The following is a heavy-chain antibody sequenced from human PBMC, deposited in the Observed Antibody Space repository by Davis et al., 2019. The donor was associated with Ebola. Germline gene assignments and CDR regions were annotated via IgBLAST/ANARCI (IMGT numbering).Heavy chain of an antibody. Sequence: GESLKISCAASGFTVSSNYMSWVRQVPGKGLEWVSVIYSGGSTYYADSVKGRFTISRDNSKNTLYLQMNSLRAEDTAVYYCAKVEGIVVVPAAIRSYYGMDVWGQGTTVTVSS. CDR2: IYSGGST. J-gene: IGHJ6*02. V-gene: IGHV3-66*01. CDR1: GFTVSSNY. D-gene: IGHD2-2*01. CDR3: AKVEGIVVVPAAIRSYYGMDV.